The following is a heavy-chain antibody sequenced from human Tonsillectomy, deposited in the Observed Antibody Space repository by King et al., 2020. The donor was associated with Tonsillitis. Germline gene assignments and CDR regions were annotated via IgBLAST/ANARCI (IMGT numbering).Heavy chain of an antibody. Sequence: VQLVESGGGLVQPGGSLRLSCAASGFTFSSYSMNWVRQAPGKGLEWVSYISSSSSTIYYADSVKGRFTISRDNAKNSLYLQMNSLRAEDTAVYYCARGGGRSWYGAFWGDWFDPWGQGTLVTVSS. CDR3: ARGGGRSWYGAFWGDWFDP. D-gene: IGHD6-13*01. J-gene: IGHJ5*02. V-gene: IGHV3-48*01. CDR2: ISSSSSTI. CDR1: GFTFSSYS.